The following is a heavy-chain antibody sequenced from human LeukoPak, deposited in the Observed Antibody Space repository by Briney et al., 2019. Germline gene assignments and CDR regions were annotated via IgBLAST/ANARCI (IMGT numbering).Heavy chain of an antibody. CDR3: AGVRNWNFDY. V-gene: IGHV1-46*01. J-gene: IGHJ4*02. CDR1: GYTFTSYY. D-gene: IGHD1-1*01. Sequence: GASVKVSCKASGYTFTSYYMHWVRQAPGQGLEWMGIINPSGGSTSYAQTFQGRVTMTRDTSTSTVYMELSSLRSENTAVYYCAGVRNWNFDYWGQGTLVTVSS. CDR2: INPSGGST.